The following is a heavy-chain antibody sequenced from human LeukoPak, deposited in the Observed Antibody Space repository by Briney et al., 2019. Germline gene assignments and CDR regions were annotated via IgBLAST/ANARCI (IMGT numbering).Heavy chain of an antibody. D-gene: IGHD3-10*01. Sequence: GGSLRLSCAASGFTFSSYNINWVRQAPGNGLEWVASITRSSSYIKYADSVKGRFTISRDNAKNSLYLQMDSLRAEDTAVYYCARIFVGNDYGSGSYDYWGQGTLVTVSS. V-gene: IGHV3-21*06. CDR3: ARIFVGNDYGSGSYDY. CDR2: ITRSSSYI. CDR1: GFTFSSYN. J-gene: IGHJ4*02.